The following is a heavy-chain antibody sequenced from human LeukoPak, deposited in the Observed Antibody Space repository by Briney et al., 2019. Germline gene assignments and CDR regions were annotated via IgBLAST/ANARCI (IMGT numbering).Heavy chain of an antibody. J-gene: IGHJ3*02. CDR3: ARHGGITIFGEAQPGGAFDI. CDR2: IIPIFGTA. D-gene: IGHD3-3*01. CDR1: GYTFTGYY. V-gene: IGHV1-69*05. Sequence: ASVKVSCKGSGYTFTGYYMHWVRQAPGQGLEWMGGIIPIFGTANYAQKFQGRVTITTDESTTTAYMELSSLRSEDTAVYYCARHGGITIFGEAQPGGAFDIWGQGTMVTVSS.